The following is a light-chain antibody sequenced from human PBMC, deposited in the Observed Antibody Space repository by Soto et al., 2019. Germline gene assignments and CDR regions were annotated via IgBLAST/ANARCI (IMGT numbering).Light chain of an antibody. CDR3: TSPTPGXLYV. CDR2: EVS. Sequence: QSSLAQPASVSGSPVQSITISCTGTSSDVGGYNYVSWYQQHPGKAPKLMIYEVSNRPSGVYYRFSGSKSGNTASLTISGLQAEDAADYFCTSPTPGXLYVLGTGTKVXV. CDR1: SSDVGGYNY. J-gene: IGLJ1*01. V-gene: IGLV2-14*01.